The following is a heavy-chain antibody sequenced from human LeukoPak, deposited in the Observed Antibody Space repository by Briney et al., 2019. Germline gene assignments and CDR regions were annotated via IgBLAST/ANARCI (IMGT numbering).Heavy chain of an antibody. D-gene: IGHD5-18*01. CDR1: GGSISSYY. V-gene: IGHV4-59*01. CDR3: ARGDTAMVFDY. CDR2: IYYSGST. J-gene: IGHJ4*02. Sequence: SETLSLTCTVSGGSISSYYWSWIRQPPGKGLEWIGYIYYSGSTNYNPSLKSRVTISVDTSKNQFSLKLSSVTAADTAVYYCARGDTAMVFDYWGQGTLVTVSS.